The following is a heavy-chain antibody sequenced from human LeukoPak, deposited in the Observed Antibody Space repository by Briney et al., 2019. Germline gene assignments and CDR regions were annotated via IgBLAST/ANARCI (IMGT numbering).Heavy chain of an antibody. V-gene: IGHV4-34*01. CDR3: ARGGPHGDYVGDY. Sequence: SETLSLTCAVYGGSFSGYYWSWIRQPPGKGLEWIGEINHSGSTNYNPSLKSRVTISVDTSKNRFSLKLSSVTAADTAVYYCARGGPHGDYVGDYWGQGTLVTVSS. CDR2: INHSGST. CDR1: GGSFSGYY. D-gene: IGHD4-17*01. J-gene: IGHJ4*02.